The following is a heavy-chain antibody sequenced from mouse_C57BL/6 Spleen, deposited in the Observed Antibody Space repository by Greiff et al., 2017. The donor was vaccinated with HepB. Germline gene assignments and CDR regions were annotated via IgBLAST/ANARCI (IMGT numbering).Heavy chain of an antibody. J-gene: IGHJ2*01. CDR2: IYPRSGNT. Sequence: VQLQQSGAELARPGASVKLSCKASGYTFTSYGISWVKQRTGQGLEWIGEIYPRSGNTYYNEKFKGKATLTADKSSSTAYMELRSLTSEDSAVYVCERERGHYDAGGHYFDYWGQGTTLTVSS. CDR1: GYTFTSYG. CDR3: ERERGHYDAGGHYFDY. V-gene: IGHV1-81*01. D-gene: IGHD1-1*01.